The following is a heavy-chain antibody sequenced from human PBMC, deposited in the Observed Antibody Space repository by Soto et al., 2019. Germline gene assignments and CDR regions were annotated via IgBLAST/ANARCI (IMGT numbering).Heavy chain of an antibody. CDR1: GFTCSSYS. V-gene: IGHV3-21*01. Sequence: EVQLVESGGGLVKPGGSMRLSCAASGFTCSSYSMNWVRRAPGKGLEWVSYIATSSIYIYYADSVKGRFNISRDNVKHSLYLQMHSLRAEDTAVYYCARGITGTTVDPWGQGTLVTGS. CDR3: ARGITGTTVDP. D-gene: IGHD1-7*01. J-gene: IGHJ5*02. CDR2: IATSSIYI.